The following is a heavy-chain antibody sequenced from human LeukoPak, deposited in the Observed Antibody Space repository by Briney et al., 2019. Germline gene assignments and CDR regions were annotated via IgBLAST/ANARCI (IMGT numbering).Heavy chain of an antibody. D-gene: IGHD2-2*02. Sequence: PSETLSLTCTVSGGSISSSSYYWGWIRQPPGKGLEWIGSIYYSGSTYYNPSLKSRVTISVDTSKNQFSLKLSSVTAADTAVYYRARHDFLYCSSTSCYTDWYFDLWGRGTLVTVSS. V-gene: IGHV4-39*01. CDR1: GGSISSSSYY. J-gene: IGHJ2*01. CDR2: IYYSGST. CDR3: ARHDFLYCSSTSCYTDWYFDL.